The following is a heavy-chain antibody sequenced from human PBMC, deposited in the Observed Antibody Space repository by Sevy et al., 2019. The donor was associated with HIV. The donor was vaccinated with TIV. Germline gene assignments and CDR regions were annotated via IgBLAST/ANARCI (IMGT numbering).Heavy chain of an antibody. J-gene: IGHJ4*02. D-gene: IGHD2-21*01. CDR3: VREGCGGGGDH. V-gene: IGHV3-30*02. CDR2: IQYDGSKK. Sequence: GGSLRLSCAASGFSYSSYGMNWVRQAPGKGLEWVAYIQYDGSKKDYADSVKGRFTISRDNSKNTLDLQMNSLRVEDTAVYYCVREGCGGGGDHWGQGTRVTVSS. CDR1: GFSYSSYG.